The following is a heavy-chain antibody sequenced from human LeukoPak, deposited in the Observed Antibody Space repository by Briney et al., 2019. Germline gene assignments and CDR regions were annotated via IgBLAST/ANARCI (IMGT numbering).Heavy chain of an antibody. CDR1: GFTFSSFG. V-gene: IGHV3-30*02. CDR2: TRYDEDNK. CDR3: AKYTSTIAVAGTCFDY. J-gene: IGHJ4*02. Sequence: GGSLRLSCAASGFTFSSFGMNWVRQAPGKGLEWVAFTRYDEDNKYYAESVKGRFTISRDNSKNTLYLQMNSLRVEDTAVYYCAKYTSTIAVAGTCFDYWGQGTLVTVSS. D-gene: IGHD6-19*01.